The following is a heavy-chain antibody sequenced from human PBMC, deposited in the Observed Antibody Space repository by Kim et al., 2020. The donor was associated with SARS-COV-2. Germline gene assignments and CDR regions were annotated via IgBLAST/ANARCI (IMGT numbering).Heavy chain of an antibody. V-gene: IGHV6-1*01. D-gene: IGHD6-19*01. J-gene: IGHJ1*01. CDR2: N. Sequence: NDYAVSVKSRITINPDTSKNQCSLQLNSVTPEDTAVYYCARTIAVVQQHWGQGTLVTVSS. CDR3: ARTIAVVQQH.